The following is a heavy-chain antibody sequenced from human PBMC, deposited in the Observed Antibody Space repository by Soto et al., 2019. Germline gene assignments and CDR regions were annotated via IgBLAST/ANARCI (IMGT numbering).Heavy chain of an antibody. CDR2: ISGSGGST. CDR1: GITFSSYA. D-gene: IGHD4-4*01. J-gene: IGHJ6*03. CDR3: ATDRDYSYYYYYMDV. Sequence: EVQLLESGGGLVQPGGSLRLSCAASGITFSSYAMSWVRQAPGKGLEWVSAISGSGGSTYYADSVKGRFTISRDNSKNTLYLQMNSLRAEDTAVSYCATDRDYSYYYYYMDVWGKGTTVTVSS. V-gene: IGHV3-23*01.